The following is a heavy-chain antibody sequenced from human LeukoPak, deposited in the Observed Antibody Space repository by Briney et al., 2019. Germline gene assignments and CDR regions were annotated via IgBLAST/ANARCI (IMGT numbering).Heavy chain of an antibody. D-gene: IGHD3-9*01. CDR3: ARETTISPYYFDY. J-gene: IGHJ4*02. CDR1: GYTFTSYD. V-gene: IGHV1-8*01. CDR2: MSPNSGNT. Sequence: ASVKVSCKASGYTFTSYDINWVRQAPGQGLEWMGWMSPNSGNTGYAQKFQGRVTMTRNTSITTAYMELSSLTSEDTAVYYCARETTISPYYFDYWGLGSQVTVSP.